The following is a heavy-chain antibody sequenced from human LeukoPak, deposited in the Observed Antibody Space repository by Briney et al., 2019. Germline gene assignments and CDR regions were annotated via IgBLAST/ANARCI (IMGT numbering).Heavy chain of an antibody. CDR1: SYSITSGYY. J-gene: IGHJ5*02. CDR2: IYHNGDA. D-gene: IGHD2/OR15-2a*01. V-gene: IGHV4-38-2*02. CDR3: AREGTTAPNWFDP. Sequence: PSETLSLTCTVSSYSITSGYYWGWIRQPPGKGLEWIGNIYHNGDAYYDPSLKSRLTMSADTSKNQFSLKLSSVTAADTAVYYCAREGTTAPNWFDPWGQGTLVTVSS.